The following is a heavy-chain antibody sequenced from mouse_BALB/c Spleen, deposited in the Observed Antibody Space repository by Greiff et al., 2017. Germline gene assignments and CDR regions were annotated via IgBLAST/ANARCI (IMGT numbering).Heavy chain of an antibody. Sequence: EVQLVESGGGLVQPGGSRKLSCAASGFTFSSFGMHWVRQAPEKGLEWVAYISSGSSTIYYADTVKGRFTISRDNPKNTLYLQMTSLRSEDTAMYYCAREGDSGLQLLFAYWGQGTLVTVSA. V-gene: IGHV5-17*02. D-gene: IGHD3-1*01. CDR3: AREGDSGLQLLFAY. CDR2: ISSGSSTI. J-gene: IGHJ3*01. CDR1: GFTFSSFG.